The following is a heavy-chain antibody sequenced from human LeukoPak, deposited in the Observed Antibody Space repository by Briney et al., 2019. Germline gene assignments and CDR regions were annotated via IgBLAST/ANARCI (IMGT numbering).Heavy chain of an antibody. CDR1: GFTFSSYS. J-gene: IGHJ4*02. Sequence: GGSLRLSCAASGFTFSSYSMNWVRQAPGKGLEWVSYISTSSSTRYYADSVKGRFTISRDNAKNSLYLQMNSLRDEDTAVYFCARRDMTTVTYFDYWGQGTLVTVSS. CDR2: ISTSSSTR. CDR3: ARRDMTTVTYFDY. V-gene: IGHV3-48*02. D-gene: IGHD4-17*01.